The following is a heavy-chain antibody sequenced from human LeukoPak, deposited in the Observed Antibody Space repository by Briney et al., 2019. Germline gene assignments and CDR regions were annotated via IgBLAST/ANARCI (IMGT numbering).Heavy chain of an antibody. V-gene: IGHV5-51*01. CDR3: ARRGYCRGGGGTCSAEYFQD. J-gene: IGHJ1*01. CDR1: GYSFGYIFSTYW. D-gene: IGHD2-15*01. CDR2: IYPGDSDT. Sequence: GESLKISCQGSGYSFGYIFSTYWIGWVRQMPGNGLEWVGIIYPGDSDTRYSPSFQGQVTISADKSISTAYLQWSSLKASDTAIYYCARRGYCRGGGGTCSAEYFQDWGQGTLVTVSS.